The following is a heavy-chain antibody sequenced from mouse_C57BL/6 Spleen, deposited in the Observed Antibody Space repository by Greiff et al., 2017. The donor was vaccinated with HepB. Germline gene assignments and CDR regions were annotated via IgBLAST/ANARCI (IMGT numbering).Heavy chain of an antibody. D-gene: IGHD1-1*01. CDR1: GFTFSDYY. CDR3: ARVDYYGSSYWYFDV. V-gene: IGHV5-16*01. J-gene: IGHJ1*03. Sequence: EVKLMESEGGLVQPGSSMKLSCTASGFTFSDYYMAWVRQVPEKGLEWVANINYDGSSTYYLDSLKSRFIISRDNAKNILYLQMSSLKSEDTATYYCARVDYYGSSYWYFDVWGTGPRSPSPQ. CDR2: INYDGSST.